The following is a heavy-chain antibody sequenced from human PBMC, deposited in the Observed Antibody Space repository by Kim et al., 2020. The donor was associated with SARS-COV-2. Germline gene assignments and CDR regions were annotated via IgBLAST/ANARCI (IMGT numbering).Heavy chain of an antibody. D-gene: IGHD3-10*01. Sequence: GNTNYAQKLQGRVTMTTDTSTSTAYMELRSLRSDDTAVYYCASFRGAMDYWGQGTLVTVSS. J-gene: IGHJ4*02. CDR3: ASFRGAMDY. CDR2: GNT. V-gene: IGHV1-18*01.